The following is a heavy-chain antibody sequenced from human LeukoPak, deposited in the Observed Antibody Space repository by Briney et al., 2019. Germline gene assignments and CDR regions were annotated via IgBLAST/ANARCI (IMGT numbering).Heavy chain of an antibody. CDR3: ARDRGGYGDYPSGFDP. Sequence: PSETLSLTCTVSSGSFRNYYWTWIRQPPGKGLEWIGYFSYSGSTNYNPSLKRRVTLLVDTSKNQFSMKLSSVTAADTAVYYCARDRGGYGDYPSGFDPWGQGALVSVSS. J-gene: IGHJ5*02. CDR1: SGSFRNYY. V-gene: IGHV4-59*01. D-gene: IGHD4-17*01. CDR2: FSYSGST.